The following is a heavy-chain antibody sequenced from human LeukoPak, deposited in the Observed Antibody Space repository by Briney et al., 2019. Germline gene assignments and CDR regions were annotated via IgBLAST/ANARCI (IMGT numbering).Heavy chain of an antibody. D-gene: IGHD2-21*01. CDR1: GGSISSGSYY. Sequence: PSQTLSLTCTVSGGSISSGSYYWSWIRQPAGKGLEWIGRIYTSGSTNYNPSLKSRVTISVDTSKNQFSLKLSSVTAADTAVYYCARDRISHDYYYYLDVWGKGTTVTASS. CDR2: IYTSGST. J-gene: IGHJ6*03. V-gene: IGHV4-61*02. CDR3: ARDRISHDYYYYLDV.